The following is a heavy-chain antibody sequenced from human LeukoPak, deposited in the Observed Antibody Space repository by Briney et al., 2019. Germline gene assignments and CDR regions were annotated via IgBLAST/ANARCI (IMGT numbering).Heavy chain of an antibody. CDR2: IYYSGST. CDR3: ARNGDSTYYYDSSGYFPVDP. D-gene: IGHD3-22*01. Sequence: SETLSLTCTVSGGLISSYYWSWIRQPPGKGLEWIGYIYYSGSTDYNPSLKSRVTISVDTSKNQFSLKLSSVTAADTAVYYCARNGDSTYYYDSSGYFPVDPWGQGTLVTVSS. CDR1: GGLISSYY. V-gene: IGHV4-59*01. J-gene: IGHJ5*02.